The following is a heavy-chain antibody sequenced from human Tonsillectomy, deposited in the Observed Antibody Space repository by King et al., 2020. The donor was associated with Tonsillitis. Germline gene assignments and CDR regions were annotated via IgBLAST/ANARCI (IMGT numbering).Heavy chain of an antibody. J-gene: IGHJ4*02. Sequence: VQLQQWGAGLLKPSETLSLTCAVYGGSFSGYYWSWIRQPPGKGLEWIGEINHSGNTNYNPSLKSRVTISVDTSKNPFSLKLSSMTAADTAVYYCARGTACSSTSCYDYWGQGTLVTVSS. D-gene: IGHD2-2*01. V-gene: IGHV4-34*01. CDR2: INHSGNT. CDR3: ARGTACSSTSCYDY. CDR1: GGSFSGYY.